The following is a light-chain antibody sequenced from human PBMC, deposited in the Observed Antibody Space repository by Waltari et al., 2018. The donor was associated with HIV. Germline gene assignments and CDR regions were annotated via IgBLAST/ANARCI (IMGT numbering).Light chain of an antibody. V-gene: IGLV2-14*01. CDR2: EVS. CDR3: SSYSSSITLYVV. CDR1: SSDVGGENY. Sequence: QSALTQPASVSGSPGQSNNISCTGTSSDVGGENYVTWYQHHPCKAPKLMISEVSNRPSGFSNRFSGSKSGNTASLTISGLQAEDEADYYCSSYSSSITLYVVFGGGTKLTVL. J-gene: IGLJ2*01.